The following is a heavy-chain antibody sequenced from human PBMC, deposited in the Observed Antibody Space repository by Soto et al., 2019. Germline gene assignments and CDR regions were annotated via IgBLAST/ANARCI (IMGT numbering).Heavy chain of an antibody. V-gene: IGHV3-9*01. D-gene: IGHD2-2*01. CDR3: ARGVEYHLRRSHFDY. Sequence: EVQLVESGGGLVQPGRSLRLSCAASGFTFDHYAMHWVRQAPGKGLEWVSGIRWDGGSIGYADSVKGRFTISRDNAKNFLYLKKNSLSAEDTALYYCARGVEYHLRRSHFDYWGQGTLVTVSS. CDR1: GFTFDHYA. J-gene: IGHJ4*02. CDR2: IRWDGGSI.